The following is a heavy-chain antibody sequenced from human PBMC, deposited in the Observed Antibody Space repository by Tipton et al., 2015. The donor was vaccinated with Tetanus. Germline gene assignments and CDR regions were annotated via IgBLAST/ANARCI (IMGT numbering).Heavy chain of an antibody. J-gene: IGHJ4*01. CDR3: GRALGSGTTVASGH. CDR2: ISSSGATI. V-gene: IGHV3-11*01. Sequence: SLRLSCAASGFTLSDYYMSWIRQAPGKGLEWLSYISSSGATINYADSVKGRFTLSRDTAKNSLYLLMDSLRADDTAVYYCGRALGSGTTVASGHWGHGSLVTVSS. D-gene: IGHD1-7*01. CDR1: GFTLSDYY.